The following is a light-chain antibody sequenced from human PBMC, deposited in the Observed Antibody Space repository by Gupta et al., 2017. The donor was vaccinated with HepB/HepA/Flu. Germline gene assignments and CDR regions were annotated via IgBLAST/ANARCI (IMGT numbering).Light chain of an antibody. V-gene: IGLV3-19*01. CDR1: SLRNYY. CDR3: NSRDSSGNHWV. CDR2: GTN. Sequence: SSELTQAPAVSVALGQTVRITCQGDSLRNYYASWYQQKPGQAPVLVIYGTNDRPSGIPDRFSGSSSGNTASLTITGARAEDEADYYCNSRDSSGNHWVFGGGTKLTVL. J-gene: IGLJ3*02.